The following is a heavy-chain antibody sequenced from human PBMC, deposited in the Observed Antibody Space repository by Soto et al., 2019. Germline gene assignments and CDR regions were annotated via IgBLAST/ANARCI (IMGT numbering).Heavy chain of an antibody. D-gene: IGHD6-25*01. CDR1: GFTVSNNY. CDR2: IYSGGYT. Sequence: EVQLVESGGGLIQPGGSLRLSCAVSGFTVSNNYMSWVRQAPGKGLEGVSVIYSGGYTAYGDSVKGRFTISRDNSKNTQYLQRKSLGAAATPVFYCATQRGGGGYWGQGTLVTVSS. CDR3: ATQRGGGGY. V-gene: IGHV3-53*01. J-gene: IGHJ4*02.